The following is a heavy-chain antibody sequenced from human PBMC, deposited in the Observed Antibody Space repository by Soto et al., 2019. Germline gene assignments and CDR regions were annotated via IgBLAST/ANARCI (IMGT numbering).Heavy chain of an antibody. V-gene: IGHV1-2*04. J-gene: IGHJ6*02. D-gene: IGHD3-3*01. CDR1: GYTFTGYY. CDR2: INPNSGGT. CDR3: ARRPPYYDFWSGLYYYYYYGMDV. Sequence: ALVKVSCKASGYTFTGYYMHWVRQAPGQGLEWMGWINPNSGGTNYAQRFQGWVTMTRDTSISTAYMELSRLRSEDTAVYYCARRPPYYDFWSGLYYYYYYGMDVWGQGTTVTVSS.